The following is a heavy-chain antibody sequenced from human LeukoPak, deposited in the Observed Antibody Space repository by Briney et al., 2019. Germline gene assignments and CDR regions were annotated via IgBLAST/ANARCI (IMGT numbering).Heavy chain of an antibody. D-gene: IGHD3-22*01. J-gene: IGHJ5*02. Sequence: PGRSLRLSCAASGFTFSSYAMHWVRQAPGKGLEWVAVISYDGSNKYYADSVKGRFTISRDNSKNTLYLQMNSLRAEDTAVYYCVRGKGYYDSSGYYSWFDPWGQGTLVTVSS. CDR3: VRGKGYYDSSGYYSWFDP. V-gene: IGHV3-30-3*01. CDR2: ISYDGSNK. CDR1: GFTFSSYA.